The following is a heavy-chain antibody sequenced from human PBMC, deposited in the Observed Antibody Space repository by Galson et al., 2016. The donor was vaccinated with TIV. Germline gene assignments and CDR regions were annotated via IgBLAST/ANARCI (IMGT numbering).Heavy chain of an antibody. Sequence: SLRLSCAASGFNFGLYGMNWVRQAPGKGLEWVAIIRPEGNWKDYADSVKGRFTVSRDNSKNMLFLEMSSPRVEDTEVYYCARDFRTGKYCDYWGQGTLVTVSA. J-gene: IGHJ4*02. CDR2: IRPEGNWK. D-gene: IGHD2-8*02. CDR3: ARDFRTGKYCDY. CDR1: GFNFGLYG. V-gene: IGHV3-33*01.